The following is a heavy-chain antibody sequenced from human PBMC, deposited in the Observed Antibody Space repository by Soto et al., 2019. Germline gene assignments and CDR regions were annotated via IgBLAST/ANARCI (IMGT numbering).Heavy chain of an antibody. V-gene: IGHV4-34*01. J-gene: IGHJ5*02. CDR3: ALQSLIRDIVVVPAASGGWFDP. D-gene: IGHD2-2*01. Sequence: ETLSLTCAVYGGSFSGYYWSWIRQPPGKGLEWIGEINHSGSTNYNPSLKSRVTISVDTSKNQFPLKLSSVTAADTAVYYCALQSLIRDIVVVPAASGGWFDPWGQGTLVTVSS. CDR2: INHSGST. CDR1: GGSFSGYY.